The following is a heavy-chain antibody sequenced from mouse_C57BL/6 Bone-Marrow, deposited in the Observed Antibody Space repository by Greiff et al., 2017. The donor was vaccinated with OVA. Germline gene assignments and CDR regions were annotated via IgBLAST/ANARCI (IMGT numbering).Heavy chain of an antibody. V-gene: IGHV1-52*01. CDR1: GYTFTSYW. J-gene: IGHJ2*01. CDR2: IDPSDSET. CDR3: ARSGVFITTVGAPFDD. Sequence: QVQLQQPGAELVRPGSSVKLSCKASGYTFTSYWMHWVKQRPIQGLEWIGNIDPSDSETHYNQKFKDKATLTVDKSSSTAYMQHSSLTSEDSAVYDCARSGVFITTVGAPFDDWGKGTTLTVSS. D-gene: IGHD1-1*01.